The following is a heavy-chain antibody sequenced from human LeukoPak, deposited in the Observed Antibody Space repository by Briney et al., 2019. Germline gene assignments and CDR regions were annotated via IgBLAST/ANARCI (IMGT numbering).Heavy chain of an antibody. CDR1: GFTFSHFA. CDR2: ISGSGNKT. V-gene: IGHV3-23*01. CDR3: AKLKRVGIAPFDD. Sequence: PGGSLRLSCAASGFTFSHFAMSWVRQAPGKGLHWVSTISGSGNKTYDADSVKGRFTISRDNSKNTLYLQMTGLRAEYTAVYYCAKLKRVGIAPFDDWGQGILSPSPQ. J-gene: IGHJ4*02. D-gene: IGHD3-10*01.